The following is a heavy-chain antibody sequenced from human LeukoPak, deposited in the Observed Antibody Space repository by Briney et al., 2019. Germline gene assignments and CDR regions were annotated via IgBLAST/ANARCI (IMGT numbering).Heavy chain of an antibody. J-gene: IGHJ4*02. V-gene: IGHV4-59*08. CDR2: IYYSGST. Sequence: SETLLLSCSIPRCPISSYYWAWIRQPPGKGLEWDRYIYYSGSTNYNPSLKGRVTISVDTSKHQFSLKLSSVTAAVTAVYYCARGSYYYESIGKYFDYWGQGTLVTVSS. D-gene: IGHD3-22*01. CDR3: ARGSYYYESIGKYFDY. CDR1: RCPISSYY.